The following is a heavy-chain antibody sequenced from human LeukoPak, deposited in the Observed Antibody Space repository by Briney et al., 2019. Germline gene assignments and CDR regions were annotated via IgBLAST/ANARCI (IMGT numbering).Heavy chain of an antibody. Sequence: GGSLRLSCAASRFTFSNYTMNWVRQAPGKGLEWVSSISTSSSYIFYADSVKGRFTISRDNAKNSLYLQMNSLRAEDTSVYYCARDDILTGYPTPFDYWGQGTLVTVSS. CDR2: ISTSSSYI. J-gene: IGHJ4*02. CDR3: ARDDILTGYPTPFDY. CDR1: RFTFSNYT. V-gene: IGHV3-21*01. D-gene: IGHD3-9*01.